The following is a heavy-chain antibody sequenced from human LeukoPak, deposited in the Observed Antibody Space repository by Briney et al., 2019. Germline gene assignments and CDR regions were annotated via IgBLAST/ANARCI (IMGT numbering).Heavy chain of an antibody. CDR1: GGTFSSYA. CDR3: ARSTTGTTFIRFDY. Sequence: SVKVSCKASGGTFSSYAISWVRQAPGQGLEWMGGIIPIFGTANYAQKFQGRVTITADESTSTAYMELSSLRSEDTAVYYCARSTTGTTFIRFDYWGQGTLVTVSS. J-gene: IGHJ4*02. D-gene: IGHD1-7*01. V-gene: IGHV1-69*13. CDR2: IIPIFGTA.